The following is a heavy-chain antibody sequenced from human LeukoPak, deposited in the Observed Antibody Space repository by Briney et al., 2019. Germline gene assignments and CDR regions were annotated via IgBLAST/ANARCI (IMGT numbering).Heavy chain of an antibody. J-gene: IGHJ3*02. Sequence: GGSLRLSCAASGFTFSSYAMSWVRQAPGKGLEWVSAISGSGGSTYYADSVKGRFTISRDNSKNTLYLQMNSLRAEDTAVYYCAKGHTFYGSGSYLAGDDAFDIWGQGTMVTVSS. CDR2: ISGSGGST. V-gene: IGHV3-23*01. CDR3: AKGHTFYGSGSYLAGDDAFDI. CDR1: GFTFSSYA. D-gene: IGHD3-10*01.